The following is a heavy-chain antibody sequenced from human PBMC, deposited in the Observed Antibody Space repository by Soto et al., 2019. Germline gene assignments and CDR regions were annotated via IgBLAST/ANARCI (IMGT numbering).Heavy chain of an antibody. Sequence: QVQLQESGPGLVKPSETLSLTCTVSGGSTSSYYWSWIRQPPGKGLEWIGYTYYSGTTHYNPSLTSRVTISLDTTKNQFSPKLSSVTAADTAVYYCARVGDDYVDGRGYYFDYWGQGTLVTVSS. CDR1: GGSTSSYY. J-gene: IGHJ4*02. CDR2: TYYSGTT. D-gene: IGHD3-22*01. V-gene: IGHV4-59*01. CDR3: ARVGDDYVDGRGYYFDY.